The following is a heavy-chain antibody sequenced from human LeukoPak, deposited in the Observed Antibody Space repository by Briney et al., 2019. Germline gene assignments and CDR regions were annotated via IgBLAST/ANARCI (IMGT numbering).Heavy chain of an antibody. V-gene: IGHV3-7*01. Sequence: GGSLRLSCAASGFTFSKSWMTWVRQAPGKGLEWVANIKEDGNEKNYGDSVKGRFTISRDNAKNLLYLQMSSLRAEDTAVYYCATLSDDYWGQGTLVTVS. CDR1: GFTFSKSW. CDR3: ATLSDDY. CDR2: IKEDGNEK. J-gene: IGHJ4*02.